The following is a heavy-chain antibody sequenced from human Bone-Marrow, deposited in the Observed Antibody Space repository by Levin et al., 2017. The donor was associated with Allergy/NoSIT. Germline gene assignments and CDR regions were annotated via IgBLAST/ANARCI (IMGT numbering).Heavy chain of an antibody. CDR1: GGSTSSNSYY. CDR3: ARHRITIFGVVNYALDV. D-gene: IGHD3-3*01. Sequence: GSLRLSCTVSGGSTSSNSYYWGWIRQPPGKGLEWIGNIYYSGTTYYNPSLKSRVTISVVTSKNQFSLKLSSVTAADTAVYYCARHRITIFGVVNYALDVWGQGTTVTVSS. V-gene: IGHV4-39*01. CDR2: IYYSGTT. J-gene: IGHJ6*02.